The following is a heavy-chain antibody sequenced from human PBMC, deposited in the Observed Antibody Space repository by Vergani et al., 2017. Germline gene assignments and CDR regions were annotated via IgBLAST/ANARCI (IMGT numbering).Heavy chain of an antibody. CDR1: GGSFSGYY. J-gene: IGHJ3*02. CDR2: INHSGST. V-gene: IGHV4-34*01. CDR3: ARDANGGGRYRSFAFNI. D-gene: IGHD3-16*01. Sequence: QVQLPQWGAGLLKPSETLSLTCGVYGGSFSGYYWSWIRQPPGKGLEWVGEINHSGSTNYNPSLKSRVTISVDTSKNQFSLRLSSVTAADTAVYYCARDANGGGRYRSFAFNIWGQGAMVSVSS.